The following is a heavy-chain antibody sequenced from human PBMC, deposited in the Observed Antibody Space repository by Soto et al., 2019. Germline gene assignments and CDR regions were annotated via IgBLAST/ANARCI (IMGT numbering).Heavy chain of an antibody. J-gene: IGHJ4*02. CDR3: ATSLASIAVAGETEYYFDY. V-gene: IGHV1-2*04. D-gene: IGHD6-19*01. CDR2: INPNSGGT. Sequence: QVQLVQSGAEVRKPGASVTISCKASGYTFTGYYVHWVRQAPGQGLEWMGWINPNSGGTNYAQNFQGWVSMTRDTSISTVYMELSRLRSDDRAVYYCATSLASIAVAGETEYYFDYWGQGTLVTVSS. CDR1: GYTFTGYY.